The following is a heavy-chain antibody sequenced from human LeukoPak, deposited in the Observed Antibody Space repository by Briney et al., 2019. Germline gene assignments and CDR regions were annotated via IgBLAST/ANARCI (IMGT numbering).Heavy chain of an antibody. J-gene: IGHJ4*02. CDR2: ISSDGSRV. CDR3: ARANSDWYRALDS. V-gene: IGHV3-74*01. Sequence: GGSLRLSCAASGFTFSDYWMHWVRQAPGKGLVWVSRISSDGSRVTYADSVKGRFTISRNNAKNTLYLQMNSLRAEDTAVYYCARANSDWYRALDSWGQGTLVSVSS. D-gene: IGHD6-19*01. CDR1: GFTFSDYW.